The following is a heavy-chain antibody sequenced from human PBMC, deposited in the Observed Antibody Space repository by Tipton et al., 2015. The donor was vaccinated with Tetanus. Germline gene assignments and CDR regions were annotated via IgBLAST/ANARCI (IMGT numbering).Heavy chain of an antibody. V-gene: IGHV4-59*01. D-gene: IGHD2-21*02. J-gene: IGHJ4*02. Sequence: LRLSCTVSGGSISSYYWSWIRQPPGKGLEWIGYIYYSGSTNYNPSLKSRVTISVDTSKNQFSLKLSSVTAADTAVYYCAREVEVTTFDYWGQGTLVTVSS. CDR1: GGSISSYY. CDR2: IYYSGST. CDR3: AREVEVTTFDY.